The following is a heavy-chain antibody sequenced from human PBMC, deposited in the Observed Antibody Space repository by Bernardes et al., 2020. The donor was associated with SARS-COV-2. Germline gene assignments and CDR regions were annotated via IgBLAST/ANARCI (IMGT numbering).Heavy chain of an antibody. CDR1: GFTFSSYA. D-gene: IGHD2-15*01. CDR3: ARDLLEYGGSDY. J-gene: IGHJ4*02. V-gene: IGHV3-23*01. Sequence: GGSLRLSCAASGFTFSSYAMSWVRQAPGKGLEWVSAISGSGGSTYYADSVKGRFTISRDNSKNTLYLQMNSLRAEDTAVYYCARDLLEYGGSDYWGQGTLVTVSS. CDR2: ISGSGGST.